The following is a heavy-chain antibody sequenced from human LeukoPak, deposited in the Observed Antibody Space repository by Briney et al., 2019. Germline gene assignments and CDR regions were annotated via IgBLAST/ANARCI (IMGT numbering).Heavy chain of an antibody. V-gene: IGHV3-23*01. CDR3: AKEGRDILTGYYGLDY. Sequence: GGSLRLSCAASGFTFSSYAMSWVRQAPGKGLEWVSAISGSGGSTYYADSVKGRFTISRDNSKNTLYLQMNSLRAEDTAVYYCAKEGRDILTGYYGLDYWGQGTLVTVSS. D-gene: IGHD3-9*01. J-gene: IGHJ4*02. CDR2: ISGSGGST. CDR1: GFTFSSYA.